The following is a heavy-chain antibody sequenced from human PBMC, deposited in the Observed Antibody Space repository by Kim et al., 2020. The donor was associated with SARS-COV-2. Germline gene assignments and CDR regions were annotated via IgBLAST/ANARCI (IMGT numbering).Heavy chain of an antibody. V-gene: IGHV1-2*02. J-gene: IGHJ6*04. D-gene: IGHD2-21*02. CDR2: INPETGGT. CDR1: GYTFTGYY. Sequence: ASVKVSCKASGYTFTGYYIHWVRLAPGQGLEWMGWINPETGGTDYALKFQGRVTITRDTSISTVYMELSRLTYDDTAIYYCARDFDDYYKVDVWGKGNTVTVSS. CDR3: ARDFDDYYKVDV.